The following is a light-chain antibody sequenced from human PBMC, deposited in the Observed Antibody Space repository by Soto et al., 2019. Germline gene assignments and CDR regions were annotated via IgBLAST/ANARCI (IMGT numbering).Light chain of an antibody. CDR1: QSVTNSF. Sequence: ELGLAQSPGTLSLSPGERATLSCRASQSVTNSFLAWDQQNPGQAPRLLIYGASRRATGIPDRFTGSGSGTDFTLTISILEPEDFAVYYCQQYVSSPCAFGQGTKGEI. CDR2: GAS. V-gene: IGKV3-20*01. J-gene: IGKJ1*01. CDR3: QQYVSSPCA.